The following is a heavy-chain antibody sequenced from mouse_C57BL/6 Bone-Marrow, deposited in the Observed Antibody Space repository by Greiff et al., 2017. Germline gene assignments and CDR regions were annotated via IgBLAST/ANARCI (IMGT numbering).Heavy chain of an antibody. Sequence: QVQLQQPGAELVKPGASVKLSCKASGYTFTSYWMHWVKQRPGQGLEWIGMIHPNSGSTNYNEKFKSKATLTVDKSSSTAYMQLSSLTSEDSAVYYCARGDDYDRDWYCDVWGTGTTVTVSS. D-gene: IGHD2-4*01. V-gene: IGHV1-64*01. CDR1: GYTFTSYW. J-gene: IGHJ1*03. CDR3: ARGDDYDRDWYCDV. CDR2: IHPNSGST.